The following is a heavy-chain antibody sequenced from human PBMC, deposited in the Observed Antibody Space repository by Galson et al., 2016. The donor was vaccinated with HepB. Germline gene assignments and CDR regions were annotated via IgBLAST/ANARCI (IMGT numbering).Heavy chain of an antibody. CDR2: ITPFNGNT. Sequence: SVKVSCKASGYTFTYRYLHWVRQAPGQALEWMGWITPFNGNTHYAQRFQDRITITRDRSTNTGYMELSSLRSEDTAMYYCAITRDDIGGMDVWGQGTTVTVSS. V-gene: IGHV1-45*02. CDR3: AITRDDIGGMDV. CDR1: GYTFTYRY. D-gene: IGHD3-9*01. J-gene: IGHJ6*02.